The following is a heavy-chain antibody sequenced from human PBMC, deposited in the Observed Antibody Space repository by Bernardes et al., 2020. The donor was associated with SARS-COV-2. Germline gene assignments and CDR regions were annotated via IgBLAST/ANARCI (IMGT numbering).Heavy chain of an antibody. Sequence: SVKVSCKASGGTFSSYGISWVRQAPGQGLEWMGGIIPIFGTANYAQKFQGRVTITADESTSTGYMELSSLRSEDTAVYYCASWGGDDAFDIWGQGTMVTVSS. CDR2: IIPIFGTA. D-gene: IGHD3-16*01. V-gene: IGHV1-69*13. J-gene: IGHJ3*02. CDR1: GGTFSSYG. CDR3: ASWGGDDAFDI.